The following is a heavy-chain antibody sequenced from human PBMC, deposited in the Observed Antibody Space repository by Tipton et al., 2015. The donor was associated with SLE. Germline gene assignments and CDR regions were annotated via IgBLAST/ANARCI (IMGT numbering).Heavy chain of an antibody. D-gene: IGHD3-22*01. CDR3: ARLPSIHSGGYYYGMDV. Sequence: LRLSCTVSGGSITSHYWTWIRQSPGKEFEWLAYVSYTGSATYNPSLRSRVSISLDTSENQFSLKLSSVTAADTAVYYCARLPSIHSGGYYYGMDVWGQGTTVTVSS. CDR1: GGSITSHY. V-gene: IGHV4-59*08. CDR2: VSYTGSA. J-gene: IGHJ6*02.